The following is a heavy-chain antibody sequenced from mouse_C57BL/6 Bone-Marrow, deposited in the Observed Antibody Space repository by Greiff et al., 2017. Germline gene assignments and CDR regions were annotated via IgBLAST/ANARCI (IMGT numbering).Heavy chain of an antibody. Sequence: VQLQQPGAELVKPGASVKLSCKASGYTFTSYWMHWVKQRPGHGLEWIGMIHPNSGSPNYNEKFKSKATLTVDKSSSTAYMPLSSLTSEDSAVYYCARRWVLPYYYAMDDWGQGTSGTVSS. J-gene: IGHJ4*01. V-gene: IGHV1-64*01. CDR1: GYTFTSYW. D-gene: IGHD2-3*01. CDR3: ARRWVLPYYYAMDD. CDR2: IHPNSGSP.